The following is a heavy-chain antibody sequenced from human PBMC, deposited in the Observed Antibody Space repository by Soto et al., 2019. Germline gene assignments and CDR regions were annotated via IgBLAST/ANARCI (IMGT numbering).Heavy chain of an antibody. CDR1: GFTFSSYS. J-gene: IGHJ3*02. CDR2: ISSSSSTI. CDR3: AREYYCSGGSCHPGAFDI. V-gene: IGHV3-48*01. Sequence: GGSLRLSCAASGFTFSSYSMNWVRQAPGKGLEWVSYISSSSSTIYYADSVKGRFTISRDNAKNSLYLQMNSLRAEDTAVYYCAREYYCSGGSCHPGAFDIWGQGTMVTVSS. D-gene: IGHD2-15*01.